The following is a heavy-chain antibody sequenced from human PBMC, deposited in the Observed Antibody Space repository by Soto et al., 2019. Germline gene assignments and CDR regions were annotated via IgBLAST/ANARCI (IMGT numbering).Heavy chain of an antibody. CDR1: GFTFSSYA. J-gene: IGHJ6*02. D-gene: IGHD6-19*01. CDR3: AKALPYSSGWYRDYYYYGMDV. CDR2: ISGSGGST. Sequence: SGGSLRLSCAASGFTFSSYAMSWVRQAPGKGLEWVSAISGSGGSTYYADSVKGRFTISRDNSKNTLYLQMNSLRAEDTAVYYGAKALPYSSGWYRDYYYYGMDVWGQGTTVTVSS. V-gene: IGHV3-23*01.